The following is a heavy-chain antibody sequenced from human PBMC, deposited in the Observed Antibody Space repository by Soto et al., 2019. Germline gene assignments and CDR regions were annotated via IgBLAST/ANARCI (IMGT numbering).Heavy chain of an antibody. D-gene: IGHD5-12*01. J-gene: IGHJ4*02. CDR3: TTGAWLDY. CDR1: GFSFNTFD. CDR2: ILGRDDTT. Sequence: EVQVLESGGDLVEPGGSLRLSCAASGFSFNTFDMSWVRQAPGKGLEWVSVILGRDDTTYYADSVKGRFTISRDTFKNTLHLQMNSLRVEDTALYFCTTGAWLDYWGQGTLVTVSS. V-gene: IGHV3-23*01.